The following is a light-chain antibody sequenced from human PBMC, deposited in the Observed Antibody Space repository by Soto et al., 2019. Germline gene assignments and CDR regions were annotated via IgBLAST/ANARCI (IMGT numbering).Light chain of an antibody. J-gene: IGLJ2*01. CDR1: SSNIGADYA. V-gene: IGLV1-40*01. CDR2: DDT. CDR3: SSYADKHNFGVV. Sequence: QSVLTQPPSVSGAPGQRVIISCTGSSSNIGADYAVHWYQHLPGTAPKLLITDDTSRPSGVPDRFSGSKSGASASLAITGLQAEDEADYYCSSYADKHNFGVVFGGGTKVTVL.